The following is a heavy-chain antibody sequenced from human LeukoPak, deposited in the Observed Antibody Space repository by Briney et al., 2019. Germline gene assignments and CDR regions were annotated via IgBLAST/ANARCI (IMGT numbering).Heavy chain of an antibody. V-gene: IGHV4-59*08. J-gene: IGHJ6*03. CDR3: ARYLGSSGWYYYYYYMDV. D-gene: IGHD6-19*01. CDR2: IYYSGST. Sequence: SETLSLTCTVSGGSISSYYWSWIRQPPGKGLEWIGYIYYSGSTNYNPSLKSRVTISVDTSKNQFSLKLSSVTAADTAVYYCARYLGSSGWYYYYYYMDVWGKGTTVTVSS. CDR1: GGSISSYY.